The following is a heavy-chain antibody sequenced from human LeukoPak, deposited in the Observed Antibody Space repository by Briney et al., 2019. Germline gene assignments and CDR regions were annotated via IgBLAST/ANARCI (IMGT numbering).Heavy chain of an antibody. CDR2: IYYSGST. CDR3: ARVTGYMIEDYFDY. J-gene: IGHJ4*02. D-gene: IGHD3-22*01. CDR1: GYSISSGYY. V-gene: IGHV4-38-2*02. Sequence: SETLSLTCTVSGYSISSGYYWGWIRQPPGKGLEWIGYIYYSGSTNYNPSLKSRVTISVDTSKNQFSLRLRSVTAADTAVYYCARVTGYMIEDYFDYWGQGTLVTVSS.